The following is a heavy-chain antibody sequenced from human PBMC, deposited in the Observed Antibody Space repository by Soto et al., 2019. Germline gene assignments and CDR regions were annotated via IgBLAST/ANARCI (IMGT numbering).Heavy chain of an antibody. J-gene: IGHJ5*02. V-gene: IGHV4-31*03. CDR2: IYYSGST. CDR3: ARAFTGLYYYDSSGYSPTFDP. D-gene: IGHD3-22*01. Sequence: QVQLQESGPGLVKPSQTLSLTCTVSGGSISSGGYYWSWIRQHPGKGLEWIGYIYYSGSTYYNPSLKSRVTISLDTSKHQFSLKLSSVTAADTAVYYCARAFTGLYYYDSSGYSPTFDPWGQGTLVTVSS. CDR1: GGSISSGGYY.